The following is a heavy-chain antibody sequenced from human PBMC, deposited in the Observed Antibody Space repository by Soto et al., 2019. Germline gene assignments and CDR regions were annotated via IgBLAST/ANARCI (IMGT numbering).Heavy chain of an antibody. Sequence: QVQLVESGGGVVQPGRSLRLSCAASGFTFSSYAMHWVRQAPGKGLEWVAVISDDGSDKYYADSVKGRFTISRDNSKKTLNLQMNSRRADDAAVYYCAKALGELSPESYDYWGQGTLITVSS. J-gene: IGHJ4*02. D-gene: IGHD3-16*02. CDR2: ISDDGSDK. CDR1: GFTFSSYA. CDR3: AKALGELSPESYDY. V-gene: IGHV3-30*18.